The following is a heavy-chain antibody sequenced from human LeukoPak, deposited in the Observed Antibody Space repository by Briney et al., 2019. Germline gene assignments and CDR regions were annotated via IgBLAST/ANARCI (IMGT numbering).Heavy chain of an antibody. J-gene: IGHJ3*01. CDR2: INAGGGET. D-gene: IGHD4-17*01. CDR1: GFTFSTYA. CDR3: GRDPNGDYFGAFEF. Sequence: GGSLRLSCAASGFTFSTYAMTWVRQAAEKGLEWVSIINAGGGETYYADSVKGRFTISRDNSKNTLYLQMNSLRVEDTAVYYCGRDPNGDYFGAFEFWGQETLVTVSA. V-gene: IGHV3-23*01.